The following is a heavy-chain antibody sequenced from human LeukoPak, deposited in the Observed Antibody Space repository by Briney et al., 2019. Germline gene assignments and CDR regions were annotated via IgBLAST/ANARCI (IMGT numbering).Heavy chain of an antibody. Sequence: GGSLRLSCAASGFTFSTYAIHWVRQAPGKGLEWVAVISFDGGNKYYADSVKGRFTISRDNSKNTLYLQMNSLRAEDTAVYYCARGIYRSGWYYFDYWGQGTLVTVSS. D-gene: IGHD6-19*01. CDR2: ISFDGGNK. J-gene: IGHJ4*02. CDR1: GFTFSTYA. V-gene: IGHV3-30-3*01. CDR3: ARGIYRSGWYYFDY.